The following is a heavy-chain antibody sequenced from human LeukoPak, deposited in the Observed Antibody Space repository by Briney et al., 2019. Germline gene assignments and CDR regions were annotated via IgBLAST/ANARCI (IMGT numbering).Heavy chain of an antibody. D-gene: IGHD2-8*01. Sequence: SETLSLTCAVYGGSFSGYYWSWIRQPPGKGLEWIGEINHSGSTNYNPSLKSRVTISLDTSKHQFSLKLSSVTAADTAVYYCASLGNGVTDTEEEYYFDYWGQGTLVTVSS. V-gene: IGHV4-34*01. CDR2: INHSGST. J-gene: IGHJ4*02. CDR3: ASLGNGVTDTEEEYYFDY. CDR1: GGSFSGYY.